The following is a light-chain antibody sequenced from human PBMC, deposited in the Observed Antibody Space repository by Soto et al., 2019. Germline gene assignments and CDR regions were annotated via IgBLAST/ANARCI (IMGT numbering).Light chain of an antibody. Sequence: QSALTQPPSVSGAPGQRVTISCTGSSSNIGAGYDVHWYQQLPGVAPKLLIYGNTNRPSGVPDRFSGSKSGTSASLAITGLQAEDEADYYCQSHDSSLSGSVFGGGTKVTVL. J-gene: IGLJ3*02. CDR2: GNT. CDR3: QSHDSSLSGSV. CDR1: SSNIGAGYD. V-gene: IGLV1-40*01.